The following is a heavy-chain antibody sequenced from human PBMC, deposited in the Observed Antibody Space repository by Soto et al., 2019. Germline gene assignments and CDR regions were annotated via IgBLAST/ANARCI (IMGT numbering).Heavy chain of an antibody. Sequence: HPGGSLRLSCAASGFTFDDYAMHWVRQAPGKGLEWVSGISWNSGSIGYADSVKGRFTVSRDNAKNSLYLQMNSLRAEDTALYYCAKDIGVAADYYMDVWGKGTTVTVSS. D-gene: IGHD6-25*01. CDR2: ISWNSGSI. J-gene: IGHJ6*03. CDR3: AKDIGVAADYYMDV. CDR1: GFTFDDYA. V-gene: IGHV3-9*01.